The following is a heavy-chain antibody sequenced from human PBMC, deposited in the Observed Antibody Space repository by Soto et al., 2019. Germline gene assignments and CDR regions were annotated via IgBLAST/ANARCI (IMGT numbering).Heavy chain of an antibody. J-gene: IGHJ3*02. CDR2: ISYDGSNK. D-gene: IGHD3-16*01. Sequence: LRLSCAASGFTFSSYAMHWVRQAPGKGLEWVAVISYDGSNKYYADSVKGRFIISRDNSKNTLYLQMNSLRAEDTAVYYCARGQGVYAAFGIWGKGTMVTVSS. CDR1: GFTFSSYA. V-gene: IGHV3-30-3*01. CDR3: ARGQGVYAAFGI.